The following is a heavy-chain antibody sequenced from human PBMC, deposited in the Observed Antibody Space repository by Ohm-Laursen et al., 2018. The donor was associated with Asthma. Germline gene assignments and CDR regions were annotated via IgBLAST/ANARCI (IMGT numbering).Heavy chain of an antibody. V-gene: IGHV1-8*01. CDR3: ARYYCSSTSCYSGWFDP. J-gene: IGHJ5*02. D-gene: IGHD2-2*01. Sequence: ASVKVSCKPSGYTFTSYDINWVRQATGQGLEWMGWMNPNSGNTGYAQKFQGRVTMTRNTSISTAYMELRSLRSDDMAVYYCARYYCSSTSCYSGWFDPWGQGTLVTVSS. CDR2: MNPNSGNT. CDR1: GYTFTSYD.